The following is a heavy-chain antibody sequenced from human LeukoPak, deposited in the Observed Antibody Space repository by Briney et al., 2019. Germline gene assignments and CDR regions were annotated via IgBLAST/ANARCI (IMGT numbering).Heavy chain of an antibody. V-gene: IGHV3-7*01. D-gene: IGHD2-15*01. CDR1: GFTFSSYW. CDR3: ARGQDGDYSFDY. Sequence: PGGSLRLPCAASGFTFSSYWMSWVRQAPGKGLEWVANIKQDGSEKYYVDSVKGRFTISRDNAKNSLYLQMNSLRAEDTAVYYRARGQDGDYSFDYWGQGTLVTVSS. J-gene: IGHJ4*02. CDR2: IKQDGSEK.